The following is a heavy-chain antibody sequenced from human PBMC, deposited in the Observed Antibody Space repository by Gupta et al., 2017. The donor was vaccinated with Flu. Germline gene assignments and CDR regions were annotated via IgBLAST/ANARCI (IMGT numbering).Heavy chain of an antibody. J-gene: IGHJ4*02. CDR3: AGDKFSSTDSCYRYFGV. CDR1: GYTFTAYY. CDR2: SNPHSRSI. Sequence: QVQLVQFGAEVKKPGASVTVSCKASGYTFTAYYIHWVRQAAGQGLEWLGRSNPHSRSINYELKFQGRVTMTMDTSISTADMDLTRQTSDDKAIYYCAGDKFSSTDSCYRYFGVGGQGALVTVSS. D-gene: IGHD2-2*02. V-gene: IGHV1-2*06.